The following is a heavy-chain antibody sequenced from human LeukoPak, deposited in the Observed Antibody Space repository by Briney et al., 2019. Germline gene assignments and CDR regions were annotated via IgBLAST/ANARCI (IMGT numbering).Heavy chain of an antibody. D-gene: IGHD1-26*01. V-gene: IGHV5-51*01. J-gene: IGHJ3*02. CDR2: IYPGDSDT. CDR3: ARQGRWELHAFDI. Sequence: PGESLKISCKGSGYSFTSYWTAWVRQMPGKGLEWMGIIYPGDSDTRYSPSFQGQVTISADKSISTAYLQWSSLKASDTAMYYCARQGRWELHAFDIWGQGTMVTVSS. CDR1: GYSFTSYW.